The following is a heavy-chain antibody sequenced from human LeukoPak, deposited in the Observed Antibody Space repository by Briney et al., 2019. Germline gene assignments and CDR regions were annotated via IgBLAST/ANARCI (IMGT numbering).Heavy chain of an antibody. Sequence: PSETLSLTCTVSGGSISSYYWSWIRQPAGKGLEWIGRIYTSGSTNYNPSLKSRVTMSIDTSKSQFFLNLRSVTAADTAVYYCGRDSGTTGEVKFVPWGQGILVTVSS. CDR2: IYTSGST. CDR3: GRDSGTTGEVKFVP. V-gene: IGHV4-4*07. D-gene: IGHD4-17*01. CDR1: GGSISSYY. J-gene: IGHJ5*02.